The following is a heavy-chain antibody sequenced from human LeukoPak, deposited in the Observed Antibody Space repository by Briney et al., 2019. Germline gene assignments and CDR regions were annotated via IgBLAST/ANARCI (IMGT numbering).Heavy chain of an antibody. Sequence: SETLSLTCTVSGGSISSSSYYWGWIRQPPGKGLEWIGSIYYSGSTNYNPSLKSRVTISVDTSKNQFSLKLSSVTAADTAVYYCARGRGDGFFDYWGQGTLVTVSS. V-gene: IGHV4-39*07. CDR1: GGSISSSSYY. J-gene: IGHJ4*02. CDR2: IYYSGST. CDR3: ARGRGDGFFDY. D-gene: IGHD3-10*01.